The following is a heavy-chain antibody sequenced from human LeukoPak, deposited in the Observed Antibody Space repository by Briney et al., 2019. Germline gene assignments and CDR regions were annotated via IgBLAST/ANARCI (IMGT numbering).Heavy chain of an antibody. J-gene: IGHJ4*02. CDR3: ARDDDRAREIDY. V-gene: IGHV1-69*04. CDR1: RGTFSKYA. D-gene: IGHD3-22*01. CDR2: IIPILNIT. Sequence: SVKVSCKASRGTFSKYAISWVRQAPGQGLEWMGRIIPILNITHYAQKFQGRVTIAADKSTSTAYMELSSLRSEDTAMYYCARDDDRAREIDYWGQGPLVTVSS.